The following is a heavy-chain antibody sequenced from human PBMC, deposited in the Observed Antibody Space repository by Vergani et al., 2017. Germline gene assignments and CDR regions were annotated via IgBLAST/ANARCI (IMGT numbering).Heavy chain of an antibody. CDR3: AGRRRDIANWFDP. J-gene: IGHJ5*02. CDR1: GYTFTSYD. V-gene: IGHV1-8*01. CDR2: MNPNSGNT. D-gene: IGHD5-12*01. Sequence: QVQLVQSGAEVKKPGASVKVSCKASGYTFTSYDINWVRPATGQGLEWMGWMNPNSGNTGYAQKFQGRVTMTRNTSISTAYMELSSLRSEDTAVYHCAGRRRDIANWFDPWGQGTLVTVS.